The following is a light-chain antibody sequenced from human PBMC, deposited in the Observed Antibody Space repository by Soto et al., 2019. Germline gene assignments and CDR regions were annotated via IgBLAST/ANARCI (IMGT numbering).Light chain of an antibody. CDR2: DDS. J-gene: IGKJ1*01. CDR1: QRISYW. V-gene: IGKV1-5*01. Sequence: DIQMTQSPSSRSASVGERVTITCRASQRISYWLAWYQQKPGKAPNLLIYDDSNLESGVPSRFSGSASGTEFTLTISSLQPDDFATYYCQQYSSHLWTFGQGTKVDIK. CDR3: QQYSSHLWT.